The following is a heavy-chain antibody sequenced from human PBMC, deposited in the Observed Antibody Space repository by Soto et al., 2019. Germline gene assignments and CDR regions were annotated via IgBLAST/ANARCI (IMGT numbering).Heavy chain of an antibody. CDR3: ARDPTAVTSRLDP. J-gene: IGHJ5*02. Sequence: EVQLVESGGGLVKPGGSLRLSCAAAGFTFSSYSLNWVRQAPGKGLEWVSSISSSSSYIYYADSVKGRFTISRDNAKNSLYLQMNSLRAEDTAVYYCARDPTAVTSRLDPWGQGPLVTVSS. V-gene: IGHV3-21*01. D-gene: IGHD4-4*01. CDR2: ISSSSSYI. CDR1: GFTFSSYS.